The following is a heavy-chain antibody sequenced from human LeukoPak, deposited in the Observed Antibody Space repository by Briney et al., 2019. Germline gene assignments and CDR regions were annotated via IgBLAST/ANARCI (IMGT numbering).Heavy chain of an antibody. CDR2: TYYRSKWFN. V-gene: IGHV6-1*01. CDR1: GDIFSSNSAA. Sequence: SQTLSLTCALSGDIFSSNSAAWNWIRQSPSRGLEWLGRTYYRSKWFNEYAVSVKSRITINSDTSKNQFSLQLNSVTPEDTAMYHCAREQTGFDYWGQGTLVTVSS. J-gene: IGHJ4*02. CDR3: AREQTGFDY.